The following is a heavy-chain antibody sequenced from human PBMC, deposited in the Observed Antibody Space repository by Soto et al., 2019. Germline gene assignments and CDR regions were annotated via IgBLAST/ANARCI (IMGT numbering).Heavy chain of an antibody. CDR2: IWYDGSNK. D-gene: IGHD3-16*01. CDR1: GFTFSSYG. J-gene: IGHJ4*02. CDR3: ARGLITFGGVNDFDY. V-gene: IGHV3-33*01. Sequence: QVQLVESGGGVVQSGRSLRLSGAASGFTFSSYGMHWVRQAPGKGLEWVAVIWYDGSNKYYADSVKGRFTISRDNSKNTLYLQMTSLRAEDTAVYYCARGLITFGGVNDFDYWGQGTLVTVSS.